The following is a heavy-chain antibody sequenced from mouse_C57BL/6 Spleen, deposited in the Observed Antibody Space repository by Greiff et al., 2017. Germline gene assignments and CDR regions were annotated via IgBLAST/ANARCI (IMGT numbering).Heavy chain of an antibody. CDR1: GYTFTSYW. D-gene: IGHD1-1*01. Sequence: QVQLQQPGAELVKPGASVKLSCKASGYTFTSYWMHWVKQRPGQGLEWIGMIHPNSGSTNYNEKFKSKATLTVDKSSSTAYMQLSSLTSEDSAVYYCARSQYYGSSYVSAMDYWGQGTSVTVSS. CDR2: IHPNSGST. J-gene: IGHJ4*01. CDR3: ARSQYYGSSYVSAMDY. V-gene: IGHV1-64*01.